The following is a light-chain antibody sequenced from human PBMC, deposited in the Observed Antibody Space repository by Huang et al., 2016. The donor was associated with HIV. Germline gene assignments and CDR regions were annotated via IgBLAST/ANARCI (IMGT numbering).Light chain of an antibody. J-gene: IGKJ4*01. CDR1: QDISNS. V-gene: IGKV1-33*01. CDR3: QQYDNLPLT. CDR2: DAS. Sequence: DIQMTQSPSSLSQSVGDRVTITCQASQDISNSLNWYQQKPGKAPKLLIYDASHLESGVPSRFSGGGSGTDFTFTISSLRPEDVATYYCQQYDNLPLTFGGGTTVEIK.